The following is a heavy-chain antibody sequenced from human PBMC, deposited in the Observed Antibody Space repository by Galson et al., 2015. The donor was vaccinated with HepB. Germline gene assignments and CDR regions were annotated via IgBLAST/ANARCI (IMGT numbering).Heavy chain of an antibody. D-gene: IGHD6-19*01. Sequence: PALVKPTQTLTLTCTFSGFSLSTSGVGVGWIRQPPGKALEWLALIYWDDDKRYSPSLKSRLTITKDTSKNQVVLTMTNMDPVDTATYYCAHTPGIAVAAPGWFDPWGQGTLVTVSS. CDR3: AHTPGIAVAAPGWFDP. CDR2: IYWDDDK. J-gene: IGHJ5*02. CDR1: GFSLSTSGVG. V-gene: IGHV2-5*02.